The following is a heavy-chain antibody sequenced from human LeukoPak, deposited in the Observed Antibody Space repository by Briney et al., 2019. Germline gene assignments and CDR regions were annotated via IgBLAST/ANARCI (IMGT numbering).Heavy chain of an antibody. CDR3: ARGGDILLTPMAFDY. CDR2: ISRDGTSS. CDR1: GFIFSNYW. D-gene: IGHD2-8*02. V-gene: IGHV3-74*01. J-gene: IGHJ4*02. Sequence: GGSLRLSCAASGFIFSNYWMHWVRQAPGKGLVWVSRISRDGTSSSYADSVKGRFTISRDNAKNTLYLQMNSLRAEDTTVYYCARGGDILLTPMAFDYWGQGTLVTVSS.